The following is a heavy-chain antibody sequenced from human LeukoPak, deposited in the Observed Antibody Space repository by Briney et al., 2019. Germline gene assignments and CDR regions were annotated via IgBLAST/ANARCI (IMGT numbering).Heavy chain of an antibody. CDR1: GFTFSSSA. Sequence: GGSLRLSCAASGFTFSSSAMSWVRQAPGKGLEWVSAISNNGGYTYYADSVQGRFTISRDFSKNTVFLHMNSLRAEDTAMYYCARGDDSGYYDYFDYWGQGALVTVSS. CDR2: ISNNGGYT. V-gene: IGHV3-23*01. D-gene: IGHD3-3*01. J-gene: IGHJ4*02. CDR3: ARGDDSGYYDYFDY.